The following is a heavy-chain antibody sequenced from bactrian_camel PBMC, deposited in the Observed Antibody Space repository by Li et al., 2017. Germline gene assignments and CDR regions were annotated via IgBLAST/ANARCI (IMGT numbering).Heavy chain of an antibody. Sequence: VQLVESGGGSVQAGGSLRLSCVFSEWKYKHSDMYCMGWFRQAPGKEREGVAAIDSDGTTAYADSVKGRFTVSADNAKKTLYLQMNNLKTEDTAVYYCATGGGRTPGRQGYFGYWGQGTQVTVS. V-gene: IGHV3S53*01. J-gene: IGHJ6*01. CDR2: IDSDGTT. D-gene: IGHD2*01. CDR3: ATGGGRTPGRQGYFGY. CDR1: EWKYKHSDMYC.